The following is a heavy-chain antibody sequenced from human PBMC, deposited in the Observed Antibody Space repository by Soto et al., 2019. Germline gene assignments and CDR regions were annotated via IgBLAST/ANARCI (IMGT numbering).Heavy chain of an antibody. CDR2: IKQDGSEK. V-gene: IGHV3-7*05. D-gene: IGHD1-1*01. CDR3: ATTAGGFFDN. J-gene: IGHJ4*02. CDR1: GFSFSTYW. Sequence: EVQLVESGGGLVQPGGSLRLSCAASGFSFSTYWMSWVRQAPGKGLEWVANIKQDGSEKYYVKSVEGRFTVSRDNAKNSLYLQTNSLRTDVTAVYYCATTAGGFFDNWGQGTPVTVSS.